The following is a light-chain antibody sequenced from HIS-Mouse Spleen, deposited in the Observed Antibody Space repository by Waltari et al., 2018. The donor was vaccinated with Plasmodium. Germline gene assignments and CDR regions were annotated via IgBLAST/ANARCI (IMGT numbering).Light chain of an antibody. CDR3: GTWDSSLSAGVV. Sequence: QSVLTQPPSVSAAPGQKVTISCSGSSSNIGNNYVSWYQQPPGTAPKLLIYDNNKRPTVSPDRFSASKSGTSATLGSTGLQTGDEADYYCGTWDSSLSAGVVFGGGTKLTV. J-gene: IGLJ2*01. V-gene: IGLV1-51*01. CDR1: SSNIGNNY. CDR2: DNN.